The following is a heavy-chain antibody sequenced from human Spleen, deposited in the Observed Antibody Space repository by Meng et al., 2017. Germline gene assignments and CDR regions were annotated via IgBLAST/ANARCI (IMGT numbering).Heavy chain of an antibody. CDR2: IDGYGTGT. CDR3: AKDPGQYYFHY. CDR1: GFTFDNYG. J-gene: IGHJ4*02. Sequence: ETLSLTCAASGFTFDNYGMSWVRQAPGKGLEWVSAIDGYGTGTYYPDSVKGRFTISRYNSKNTLYLQMNSLRAEDTAVYYCAKDPGQYYFHYWGQGTLVTVSS. V-gene: IGHV3-23*01.